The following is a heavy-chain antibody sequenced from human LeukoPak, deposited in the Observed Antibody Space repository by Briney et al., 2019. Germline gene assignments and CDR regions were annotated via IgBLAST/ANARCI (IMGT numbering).Heavy chain of an antibody. J-gene: IGHJ5*02. CDR1: GYSISSGYY. CDR3: ARAGGFTILRGAVNNWFDP. CDR2: IYHSGST. D-gene: IGHD3-10*01. Sequence: SETLSLTCTVSGYSISSGYYWGWIRQPPGKGLEWIGSIYHSGSTYYNPSLKSRVTISVDTSKNQFSLKLSSVTAADTAVYYCARAGGFTILRGAVNNWFDPWGQGTLVIVSS. V-gene: IGHV4-38-2*02.